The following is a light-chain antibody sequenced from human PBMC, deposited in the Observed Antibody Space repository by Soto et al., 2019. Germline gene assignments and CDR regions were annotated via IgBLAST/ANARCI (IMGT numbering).Light chain of an antibody. CDR2: GAF. Sequence: EIILTQSPDPLSLSPGERATLSCRSSQTVSSNLAWYQQKPGQAPRLLIYGAFSRATGIPDRFSGSGSGTDFTLTISRLEPEDFAVYYCQQYGSSPPITFGQGTRLEIK. J-gene: IGKJ5*01. CDR1: QTVSSN. V-gene: IGKV3-20*01. CDR3: QQYGSSPPIT.